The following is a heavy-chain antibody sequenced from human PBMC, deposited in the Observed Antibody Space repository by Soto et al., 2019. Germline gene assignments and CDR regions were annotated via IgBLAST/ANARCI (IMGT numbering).Heavy chain of an antibody. CDR2: IIPIFGTA. CDR1: GGTFSSYA. V-gene: IGHV1-69*13. D-gene: IGHD2-2*02. J-gene: IGHJ5*02. Sequence: AVKVSCKASGGTFSSYAISWVRQAPGQGLEWMGGIIPIFGTANYAQKFQGRVTITADESTSTAYMELSSLRSEDTAVYYCARDGCSSTSCYRRDNWFDPWGQGTLVTVSS. CDR3: ARDGCSSTSCYRRDNWFDP.